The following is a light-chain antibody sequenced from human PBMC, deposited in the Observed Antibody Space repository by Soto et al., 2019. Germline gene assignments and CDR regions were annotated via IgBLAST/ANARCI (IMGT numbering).Light chain of an antibody. Sequence: DIVMTQSPDSLAVSLGERATINCKSSQSVLSSSNNKHYLAWFQQKPGQPPRLLIYWASTRESGVPDRFSGSGSGTDFTLTISSLQAEDVAVYYCQQYYTTPYTVGQGTKLEIK. CDR1: QSVLSSSNNKHY. J-gene: IGKJ2*01. V-gene: IGKV4-1*01. CDR2: WAS. CDR3: QQYYTTPYT.